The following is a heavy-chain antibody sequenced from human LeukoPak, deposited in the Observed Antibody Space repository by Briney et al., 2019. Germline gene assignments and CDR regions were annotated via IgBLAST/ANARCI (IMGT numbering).Heavy chain of an antibody. CDR1: GGSINSGDYY. D-gene: IGHD2-8*01. CDR2: IYYSGST. CDR3: ARETVLRGPGLYDYYYYGMDV. Sequence: PSQTLSLTCTVSGGSINSGDYYWSWIRQPPGKGLEWIGHIYYSGSTYYNPPLKSRVTISVDSSKKQFSLRLSSLTAADTVVYYCARETVLRGPGLYDYYYYGMDVWGQGTTVTVSS. J-gene: IGHJ6*02. V-gene: IGHV4-30-4*01.